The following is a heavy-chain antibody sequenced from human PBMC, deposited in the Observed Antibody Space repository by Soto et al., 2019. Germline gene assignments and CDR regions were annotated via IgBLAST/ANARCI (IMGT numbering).Heavy chain of an antibody. Sequence: GASVKVSCKASGGTFSSYAISWVRQAPGQGLEWMGWIIPIFGTANYAQKFQGRVTVTADKSTSTAYMELRSLRSDDTAVYYCARDDCSGGNCYLDYWGQGTLVTVSS. CDR3: ARDDCSGGNCYLDY. D-gene: IGHD2-15*01. CDR2: IIPIFGTA. CDR1: GGTFSSYA. J-gene: IGHJ4*02. V-gene: IGHV1-69*06.